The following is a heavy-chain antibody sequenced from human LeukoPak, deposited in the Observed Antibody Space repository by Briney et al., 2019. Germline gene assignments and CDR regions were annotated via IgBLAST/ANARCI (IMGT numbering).Heavy chain of an antibody. D-gene: IGHD5-12*01. CDR1: GFTFDDYA. V-gene: IGHV3-9*01. CDR3: AKGSEYSGYDYNWFDP. Sequence: PGRSLRLSCAASGFTFDDYAMHWVRQAPGKGLEWVSGISWNSGSIGYAGSVKGRFTISRDNAKNSLYLQMNSLRAEDTALYYCAKGSEYSGYDYNWFDPWGQGTLVTVSS. CDR2: ISWNSGSI. J-gene: IGHJ5*02.